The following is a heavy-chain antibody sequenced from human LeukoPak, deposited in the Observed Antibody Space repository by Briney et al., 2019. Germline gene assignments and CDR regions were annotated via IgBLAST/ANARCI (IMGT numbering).Heavy chain of an antibody. J-gene: IGHJ4*02. V-gene: IGHV4-4*01. CDR2: VSLSGLT. D-gene: IGHD2-8*01. CDR3: SRENGAFSPLGY. Sequence: PSGTLSLTCGVSGGSITSTSWWSWVRQPPGQGLEWIGEVSLSGLTNYNPSLSSRVIMALDTSKNHLSLHLTSVTAADTAVYCCSRENGAFSPLGYWGQGYLVTVLS. CDR1: GGSITSTSW.